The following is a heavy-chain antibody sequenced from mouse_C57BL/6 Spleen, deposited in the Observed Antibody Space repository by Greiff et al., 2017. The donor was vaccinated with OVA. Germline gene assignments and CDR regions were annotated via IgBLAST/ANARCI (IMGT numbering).Heavy chain of an antibody. J-gene: IGHJ3*01. CDR3: AVYYGNPAWFAY. CDR1: GYAFTNYL. Sequence: QVQLQQSGAELVRPGTSVKVSCKASGYAFTNYLIEWVKQRPGQGLEWIGVINPGSGGTNYTEKFKGKATLTADKSSSTAYMQLSSLTSEDSAVYFCAVYYGNPAWFAYWGQGTLVTVSA. V-gene: IGHV1-54*01. CDR2: INPGSGGT. D-gene: IGHD2-1*01.